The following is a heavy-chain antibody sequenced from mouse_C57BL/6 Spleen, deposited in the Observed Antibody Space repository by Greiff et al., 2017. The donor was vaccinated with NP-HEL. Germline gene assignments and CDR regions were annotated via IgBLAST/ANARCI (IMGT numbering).Heavy chain of an antibody. CDR1: GYSITSGYY. CDR3: ARDGRGYFDY. Sequence: ESGPGLVKPSQSLSLTCSVTGYSITSGYYWNWIRQFPGNKLEWMGYISYDGSNNYNPSLKNRISITRDTSKNQFFLKLNSVTTEDTATYYCARDGRGYFDYWGQGTTLTVSS. D-gene: IGHD3-1*01. J-gene: IGHJ2*01. CDR2: ISYDGSN. V-gene: IGHV3-6*01.